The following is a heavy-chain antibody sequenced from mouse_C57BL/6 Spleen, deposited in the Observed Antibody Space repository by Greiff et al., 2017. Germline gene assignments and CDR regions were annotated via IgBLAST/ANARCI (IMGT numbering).Heavy chain of an antibody. CDR2: ISDGGSYT. V-gene: IGHV5-4*01. Sequence: EVHLVESGGGLVKPGGSLKLSCAASGFTFSSYAMSWVRQTPEKRLEWVATISDGGSYTYYPDNVKGRFTISRDNAKNNLYLQMSHLKSEDTAMYYCARDDTTVVARYFDDWGTGTTVTVSS. J-gene: IGHJ1*03. CDR1: GFTFSSYA. D-gene: IGHD1-1*01. CDR3: ARDDTTVVARYFDD.